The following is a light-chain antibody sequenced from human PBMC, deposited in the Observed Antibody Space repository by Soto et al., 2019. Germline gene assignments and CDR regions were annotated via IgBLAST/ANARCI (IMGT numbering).Light chain of an antibody. CDR3: QQSYCTPLG. J-gene: IGKJ3*01. CDR1: QSISSY. CDR2: AAS. V-gene: IGKV1-39*01. Sequence: DIQMTQSPSSLSASVGDRVTITCRASQSISSYLNWYQQKPGKAPKLLIYAASSLQSGVPSRFSGSGSGTDFTLTISSLQPEDFATYYCQQSYCTPLGFGRGTKVDIK.